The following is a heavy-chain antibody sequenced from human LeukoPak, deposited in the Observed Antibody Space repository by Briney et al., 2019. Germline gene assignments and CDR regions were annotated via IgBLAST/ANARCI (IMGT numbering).Heavy chain of an antibody. CDR3: ARGYCTNGVCRTFDI. V-gene: IGHV1-46*01. CDR2: ISPNGGTT. CDR1: GYTFTSYY. D-gene: IGHD2-8*01. J-gene: IGHJ4*02. Sequence: ASVKVSCKASGYTFTSYYMHWVRQAPGQGLEWMGIISPNGGTTNYAQKFQDRVTMTRDTSTSTVYMELSSLRSEDTAVYYCARGYCTNGVCRTFDIWGQGTLVTVSS.